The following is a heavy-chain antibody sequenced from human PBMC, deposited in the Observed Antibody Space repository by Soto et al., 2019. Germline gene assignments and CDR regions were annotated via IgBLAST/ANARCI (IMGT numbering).Heavy chain of an antibody. CDR1: GGSISSSSYY. Sequence: PSETLSLTCTVSGGSISSSSYYWGWIRQPPGKGLEWIGSIFYSGSTYYNPSLKSRVTISVDTSKNQFSLKLTSVTAADTAVYYCATLPPRIVVSLPPIPTWGQGILVTVLL. D-gene: IGHD2-21*01. CDR3: ATLPPRIVVSLPPIPT. V-gene: IGHV4-39*01. CDR2: IFYSGST. J-gene: IGHJ5*02.